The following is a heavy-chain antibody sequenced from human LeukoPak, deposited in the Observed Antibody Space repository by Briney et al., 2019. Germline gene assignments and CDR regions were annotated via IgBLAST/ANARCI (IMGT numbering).Heavy chain of an antibody. CDR3: ARDQDGSGSYYKSWFDP. J-gene: IGHJ5*02. D-gene: IGHD3-10*01. V-gene: IGHV4-4*07. Sequence: TSETLSLTCTVSGGSISSYYWSWIRQPAGKGLEWIGRIYTSGSTNYNPSLKSRVTISVDTSKNQFSPKLSSVTAADTAVYYCARDQDGSGSYYKSWFDPWGQGTLVTVSS. CDR1: GGSISSYY. CDR2: IYTSGST.